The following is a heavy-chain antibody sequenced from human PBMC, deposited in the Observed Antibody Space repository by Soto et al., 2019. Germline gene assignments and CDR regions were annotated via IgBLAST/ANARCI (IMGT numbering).Heavy chain of an antibody. V-gene: IGHV4-34*01. J-gene: IGHJ4*02. D-gene: IGHD3-16*01. CDR3: ARRGDDYIWGAYNA. Sequence: QVRLQQWGAGLLKPSETLSLTCAVYSGSFGGSYWTWIRQPPGKGLEWIGEINRGGSTNYNPSLKSRVTMSVDTSKSQFSLKLNSVTAADTAVYYCARRGDDYIWGAYNAWGQGTLVTVSS. CDR2: INRGGST. CDR1: SGSFGGSY.